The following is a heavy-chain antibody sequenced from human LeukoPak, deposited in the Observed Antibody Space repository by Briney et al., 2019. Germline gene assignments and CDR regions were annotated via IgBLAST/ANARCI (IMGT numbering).Heavy chain of an antibody. CDR2: LAADGSGT. Sequence: GGSLRLSCAASGFTFSRYAMHWVRQTPGMGLVWVSRLAADGSGTNYADSVKGRFTISRDNAKNTVYLQMSSLRAEDTAVYYCARDGFTGPRTAYLDHWGQGTLVTVSS. V-gene: IGHV3-74*01. CDR3: ARDGFTGPRTAYLDH. J-gene: IGHJ4*01. D-gene: IGHD2-8*02. CDR1: GFTFSRYA.